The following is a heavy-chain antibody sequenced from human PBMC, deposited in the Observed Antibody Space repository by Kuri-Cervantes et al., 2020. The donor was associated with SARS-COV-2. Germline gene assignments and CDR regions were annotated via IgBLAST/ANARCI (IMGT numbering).Heavy chain of an antibody. J-gene: IGHJ6*03. CDR1: GGSFSNFY. V-gene: IGHV4-34*01. CDR2: LDYSGRA. CDR3: ASRGGYSYGYPPTDYYMDV. Sequence: SETLSLTCAVYGGSFSNFYWSWIRQPPGKGLEWIGELDYSGRANYNPSLKSRVTISVDRSRNQFSLKLTPVTAADTAVYYCASRGGYSYGYPPTDYYMDVWGKGTTVTVSS. D-gene: IGHD5-18*01.